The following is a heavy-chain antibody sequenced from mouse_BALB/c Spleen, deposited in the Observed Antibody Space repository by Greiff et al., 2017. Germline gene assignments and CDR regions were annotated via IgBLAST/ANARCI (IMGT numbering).Heavy chain of an antibody. CDR3: ARSGDYDDYAMDY. V-gene: IGHV1-9*01. Sequence: VQLQQSGAELMKPGASVKISCKATGYTFSSYWIEWVKQRPGHGLEWIGEILPGSGSTNYNEKFKGKATFTADTSSNTAYMQLSSLTSEDSAVYYCARSGDYDDYAMDYWGQGTSVTVSS. CDR1: GYTFSSYW. J-gene: IGHJ4*01. D-gene: IGHD2-4*01. CDR2: ILPGSGST.